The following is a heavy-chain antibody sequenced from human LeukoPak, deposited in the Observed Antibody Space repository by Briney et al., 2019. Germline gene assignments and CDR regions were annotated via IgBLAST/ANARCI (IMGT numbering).Heavy chain of an antibody. Sequence: PGGSLRLSCAASGFTFSNACMNWVRQAPGKGLEWVGRIKSKTDGGTTDYTTPVKSRFTTSRDDSKHTLYLQVNSLKTEDTAVYYCTTGNWGSFSYWGQGTLVTVSS. J-gene: IGHJ4*02. V-gene: IGHV3-15*01. CDR2: IKSKTDGGTT. CDR1: GFTFSNAC. CDR3: TTGNWGSFSY. D-gene: IGHD7-27*01.